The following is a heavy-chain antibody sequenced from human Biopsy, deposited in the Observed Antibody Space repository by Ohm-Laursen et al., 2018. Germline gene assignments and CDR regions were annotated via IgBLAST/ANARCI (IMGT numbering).Heavy chain of an antibody. Sequence: ASVKVSCNVSGNTFATYHIHWVRQAPGQGLEWMGVISPSGATTSSSQKFQGRITMTRDTSTGTVYMDLNSLGSEDTAVYYCARAGVGSDGTDSYYYGMDVWGPGTTVTVSS. CDR3: ARAGVGSDGTDSYYYGMDV. V-gene: IGHV1-46*01. J-gene: IGHJ6*02. CDR2: ISPSGATT. CDR1: GNTFATYH. D-gene: IGHD5-24*01.